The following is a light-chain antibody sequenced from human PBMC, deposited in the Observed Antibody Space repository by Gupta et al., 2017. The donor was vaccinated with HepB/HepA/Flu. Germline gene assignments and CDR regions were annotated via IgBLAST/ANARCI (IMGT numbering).Light chain of an antibody. V-gene: IGLV2-14*03. CDR2: DVS. CDR3: SSYAVNRDVL. J-gene: IGLJ2*01. Sequence: QSALTQPASVSGSPGQSITISCTGTSSDVGGYDYVSWYQQHPGEAPKLMIYDVSNRPSGVSNRFSGSKSGNTASLTISGLQAEDEADYYCSSYAVNRDVLFGGGIKLTVL. CDR1: SSDVGGYDY.